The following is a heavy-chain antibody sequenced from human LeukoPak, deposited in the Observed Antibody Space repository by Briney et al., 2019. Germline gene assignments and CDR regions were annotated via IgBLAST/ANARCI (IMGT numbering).Heavy chain of an antibody. D-gene: IGHD5-24*01. J-gene: IGHJ3*02. CDR3: ARDGRDGYNRAPGAFDI. Sequence: TGGSLRPSCAASGFTFSSYSVNWVRQAPGKGLEWVSYISSSSSPMYYADSVKGRFTISRDNAKNLLYLQMNSLGDEDTAVYYCARDGRDGYNRAPGAFDIWGQGTMVTVSS. V-gene: IGHV3-48*02. CDR1: GFTFSSYS. CDR2: ISSSSSPM.